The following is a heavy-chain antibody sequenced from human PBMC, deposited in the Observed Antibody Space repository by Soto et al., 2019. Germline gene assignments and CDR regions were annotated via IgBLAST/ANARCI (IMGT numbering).Heavy chain of an antibody. CDR3: AREYLSSGYYRHDAFDI. CDR1: GGTFSSYA. V-gene: IGHV1-69*01. D-gene: IGHD3-22*01. CDR2: IIPIFGTA. J-gene: IGHJ3*02. Sequence: QVQLVQSGAEVKKPGSSVKVSCKASGGTFSSYAISWVRQAPGQGLESMGGIIPIFGTANYAQKFQGRVTITADESTSTAYMELSSLRSEDTAVYYCAREYLSSGYYRHDAFDIWGQGTMVTVSS.